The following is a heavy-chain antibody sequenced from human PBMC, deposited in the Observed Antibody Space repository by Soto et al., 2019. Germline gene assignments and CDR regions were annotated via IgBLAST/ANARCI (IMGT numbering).Heavy chain of an antibody. V-gene: IGHV2-70*01. CDR2: IDWDDDK. J-gene: IGHJ6*02. CDR1: GFSLSTSGMC. Sequence: GPTLVNPTQTLTLTCTFSGFSLSTSGMCVSWISQPPGKALEWLALIDWDDDKYYSTSLKTRLTISKDTSKNQVVLTMTNMDPVDTATYYCARTYYYDFWSGYYDYYYYGMDVWGQGTMVTVSS. CDR3: ARTYYYDFWSGYYDYYYYGMDV. D-gene: IGHD3-3*01.